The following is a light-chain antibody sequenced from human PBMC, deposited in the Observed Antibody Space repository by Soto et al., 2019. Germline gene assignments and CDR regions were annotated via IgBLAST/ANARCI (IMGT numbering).Light chain of an antibody. J-gene: IGKJ1*01. Sequence: EIVMTQSPATLSVSPCESVTLSCRASLGISINLAWYQQKRGQAPRFLIYGASSRATGIPDRFSGSGSGTDFTLTISRLEPEDFAVYYCQQYGRSPTTFGQGTKVDIK. CDR1: LGISIN. CDR2: GAS. CDR3: QQYGRSPTT. V-gene: IGKV3-20*01.